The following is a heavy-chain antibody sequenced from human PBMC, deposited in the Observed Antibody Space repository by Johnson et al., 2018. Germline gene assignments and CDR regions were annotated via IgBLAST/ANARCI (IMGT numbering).Heavy chain of an antibody. CDR2: IIPIFGTA. D-gene: IGHD2-2*02. V-gene: IGHV1-69*12. CDR1: GGTFSSYA. Sequence: QVQLVQSGAEVKKPGSSVKVSCKASGGTFSSYAISWVRQAPGQGLEWMGGIIPIFGTANYEQKFQGRVSITADESTSTASMELSSLRSEDTAVYYCGYCSSTSCYTNYYGMDVWGQGTTVTVSS. CDR3: GYCSSTSCYTNYYGMDV. J-gene: IGHJ6*02.